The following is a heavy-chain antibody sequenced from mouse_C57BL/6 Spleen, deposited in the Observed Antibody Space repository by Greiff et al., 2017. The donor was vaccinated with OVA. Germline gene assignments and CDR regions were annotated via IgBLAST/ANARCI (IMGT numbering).Heavy chain of an antibody. V-gene: IGHV1-82*01. D-gene: IGHD4-1*01. J-gene: IGHJ2*01. Sequence: VQLQQSGPELVKPGASVKISCKASGYAFSSSWLNWVKQRPGKGLEWIGRIYPGDGDTNYNGKFKGKATLTADKSSSTDYMQLSSLTSEDSAVYFGASPPNGERDSYYFDYWGKGTTLTVSS. CDR2: IYPGDGDT. CDR3: ASPPNGERDSYYFDY. CDR1: GYAFSSSW.